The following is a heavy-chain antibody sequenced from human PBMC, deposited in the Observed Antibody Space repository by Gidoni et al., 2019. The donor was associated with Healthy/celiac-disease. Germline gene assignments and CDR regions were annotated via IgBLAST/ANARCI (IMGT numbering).Heavy chain of an antibody. V-gene: IGHV3-21*01. Sequence: EVQLVESGGGLVKPGGCLRLSCEASGCPFSRYSMNWVRQAPGKGLECVSSISSSSSYIYYADSVKGRFTISRDNAKNSLYLQMNSLRAEDTAVYYCASGGSSSVLYYYYGMDVWGQGTTVTVSS. D-gene: IGHD2-15*01. J-gene: IGHJ6*02. CDR2: ISSSSSYI. CDR1: GCPFSRYS. CDR3: ASGGSSSVLYYYYGMDV.